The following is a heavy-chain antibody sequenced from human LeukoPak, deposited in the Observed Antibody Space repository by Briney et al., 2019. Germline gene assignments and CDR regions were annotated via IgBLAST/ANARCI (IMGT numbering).Heavy chain of an antibody. CDR1: GFTFSSYA. Sequence: GGSLRLSCAASGFTFSSYAMHWVRQAPGEGLEWVALISYDGISKYYADSVKGRFTVSRDNSKNTLYLQMNSLGAEDTAVYYCARADYSNSWYQGLCDYWGQGTLVTVSS. J-gene: IGHJ4*02. CDR3: ARADYSNSWYQGLCDY. CDR2: ISYDGISK. D-gene: IGHD6-13*01. V-gene: IGHV3-30*04.